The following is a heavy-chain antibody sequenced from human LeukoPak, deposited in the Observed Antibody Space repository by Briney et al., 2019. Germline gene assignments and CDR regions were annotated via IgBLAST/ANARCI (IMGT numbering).Heavy chain of an antibody. CDR2: ISGSEGST. D-gene: IGHD3-22*01. CDR1: GFTFSSYA. Sequence: PGGSLRLFCAASGFTFSSYAMSWVRQAPGKGLEDVSAISGSEGSTYYADAVKGRFTISRDNSKNTLYLQMNSLRAEDTAVYYCAKAGGSGYYDYWGQGTLVTVSS. CDR3: AKAGGSGYYDY. V-gene: IGHV3-23*01. J-gene: IGHJ4*02.